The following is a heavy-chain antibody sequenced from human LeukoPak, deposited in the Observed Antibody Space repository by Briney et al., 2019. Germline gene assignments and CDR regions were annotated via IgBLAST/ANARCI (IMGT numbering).Heavy chain of an antibody. J-gene: IGHJ6*03. V-gene: IGHV1-69*13. CDR2: IIPIFGTA. Sequence: SVKVSCKASGGTFSSYAISWVRQAPGQGLEWMGGIIPIFGTANYAQKFQGRVTITADESTSTAYMELSSLRSEDTAVYYCARVWYGSGSLYYYYYYMDVWGKGTTVTISS. CDR3: ARVWYGSGSLYYYYYYMDV. D-gene: IGHD3-10*01. CDR1: GGTFSSYA.